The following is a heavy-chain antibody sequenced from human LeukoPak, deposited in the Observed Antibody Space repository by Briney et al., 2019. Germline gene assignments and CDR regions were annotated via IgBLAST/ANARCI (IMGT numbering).Heavy chain of an antibody. CDR1: GYTFTGYY. Sequence: ASVKVSCKASGYTFTGYYMHWVRQAPGQGLEWMGWINPNSGGTNYAQKFQGRVTMTRDTSISTVYMELSSLRSEDTAVYYCARGLYSGSYPFDYWGQGTLVTVSS. CDR3: ARGLYSGSYPFDY. D-gene: IGHD1-26*01. V-gene: IGHV1-2*02. J-gene: IGHJ4*02. CDR2: INPNSGGT.